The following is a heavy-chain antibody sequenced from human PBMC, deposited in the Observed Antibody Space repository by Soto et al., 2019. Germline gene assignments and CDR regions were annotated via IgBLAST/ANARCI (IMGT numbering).Heavy chain of an antibody. D-gene: IGHD3-10*01. CDR2: ISAYNGNT. J-gene: IGHJ6*02. CDR1: GYTFTSCG. V-gene: IGHV1-18*01. Sequence: GAPVKVSSKASGYTFTSCGLSSLRQAPGQGLEWMGWISAYNGNTNYAQKLQGRVTMTTDTSTSTAYMELRSLRSDDTAVYYCARSTRWFGEWGGFGGMDVWGQGTTVTVSS. CDR3: ARSTRWFGEWGGFGGMDV.